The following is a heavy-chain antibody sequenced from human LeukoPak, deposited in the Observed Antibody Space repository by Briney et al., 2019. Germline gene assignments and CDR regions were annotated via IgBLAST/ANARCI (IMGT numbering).Heavy chain of an antibody. V-gene: IGHV5-10-1*01. CDR1: GYRFTSYW. Sequence: GESLRISCKGSGYRFTSYWISWVRQMPGKGLEWMGRIDPSDSYTNYSPSFQGHVTISADKSISTAYLQWSSLKASDTAMYYCARRYCSSTSCLLKDWFDPWGQGTLVTGSS. CDR3: ARRYCSSTSCLLKDWFDP. J-gene: IGHJ5*02. CDR2: IDPSDSYT. D-gene: IGHD2-2*01.